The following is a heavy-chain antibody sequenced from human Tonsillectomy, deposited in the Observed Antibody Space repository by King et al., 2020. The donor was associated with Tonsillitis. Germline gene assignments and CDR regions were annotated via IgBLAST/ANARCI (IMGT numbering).Heavy chain of an antibody. CDR3: ATRYHLGSGYDHD. Sequence: QLVQSGPEVKKPGASVTVSCKASGYSFSRYGMSWVRQAPGQGLEWMGRISVDSGDTNYAQKFQGRVTMTTDTSTSTAYMELRSLRSDDTAMYYGATRYHLGSGYDHDWGQGTLVTVS. CDR1: GYSFSRYG. CDR2: ISVDSGDT. J-gene: IGHJ4*02. D-gene: IGHD3-3*01. V-gene: IGHV1-18*04.